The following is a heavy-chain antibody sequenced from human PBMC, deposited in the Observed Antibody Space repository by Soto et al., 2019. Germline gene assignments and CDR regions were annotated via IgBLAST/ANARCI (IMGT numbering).Heavy chain of an antibody. J-gene: IGHJ6*02. CDR1: GGSISSGGYY. Sequence: QVQLQESGPGLVKPSQTLSLTCTVSGGSISSGGYYWSWIRQHPGKGLEWIGYIYYSGSTYYNPSLKSRVTISVDTSKNQFSLKLSSVTAADTAVYYCARDFRHDDCSGGSCTLGYYYYGMDVWGQGTTVTVSS. CDR3: ARDFRHDDCSGGSCTLGYYYYGMDV. CDR2: IYYSGST. V-gene: IGHV4-31*03. D-gene: IGHD2-15*01.